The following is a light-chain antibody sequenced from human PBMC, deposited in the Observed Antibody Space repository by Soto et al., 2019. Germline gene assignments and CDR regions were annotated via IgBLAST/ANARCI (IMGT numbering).Light chain of an antibody. CDR3: AAWDDSVDGPV. Sequence: QSVLTQPPSASGTPGQRVTISCSGSSSNIGTNTVNWYHQLPGTAPKLLIYSSDQRPSGVPDRFSGSKSGTSASLAISGLQSEDEGDYYCAAWDDSVDGPVFXGGTKGTVL. V-gene: IGLV1-44*01. J-gene: IGLJ2*01. CDR2: SSD. CDR1: SSNIGTNT.